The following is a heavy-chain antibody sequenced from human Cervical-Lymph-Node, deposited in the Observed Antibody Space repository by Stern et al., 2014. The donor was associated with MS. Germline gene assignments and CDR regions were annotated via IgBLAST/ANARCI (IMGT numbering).Heavy chain of an antibody. CDR1: GDSISGGDYY. D-gene: IGHD3-22*01. CDR3: AMEVNYYHSSGHTFSWYFSMDV. J-gene: IGHJ6*02. CDR2: IFYRGAT. V-gene: IGHV4-30-4*01. Sequence: QVQLQESGPGLLKPSQTLSLTCAVSGDSISGGDYYWAWVRHFPGRGLGWVGDIFYRGATHYAPSLKSRARMSVDTSKNQVSLKLTSVTAADTAVYYCAMEVNYYHSSGHTFSWYFSMDVWGQGTTVTVSS.